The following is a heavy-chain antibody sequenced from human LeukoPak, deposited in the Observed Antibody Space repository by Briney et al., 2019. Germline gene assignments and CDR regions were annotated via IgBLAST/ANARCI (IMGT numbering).Heavy chain of an antibody. D-gene: IGHD3-16*02. CDR3: AKGPRVFGGLIGSGGYYFDY. J-gene: IGHJ4*02. CDR2: ISGSGTST. V-gene: IGHV3-23*01. Sequence: GGSLRLSCAASGFTFSNYAMTWVRQAPGQGLEWVSGISGSGTSTYFADSVKGRFTISRDNPKNMLYLGMNSLRAEDTAVYYCAKGPRVFGGLIGSGGYYFDYWGQGTLVTVSS. CDR1: GFTFSNYA.